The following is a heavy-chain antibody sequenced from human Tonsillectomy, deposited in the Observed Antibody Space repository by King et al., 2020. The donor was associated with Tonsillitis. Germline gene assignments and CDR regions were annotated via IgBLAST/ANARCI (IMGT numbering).Heavy chain of an antibody. CDR3: ARDGSSLEPLAAFDY. D-gene: IGHD1-1*01. CDR1: GFTFSSYS. V-gene: IGHV3-48*02. J-gene: IGHJ4*02. Sequence: VQLVESGGGLVQPGGSLRLSCAASGFTFSSYSMNWVRQAPGKGLEWVSYISSSSSTIYYADSVKGRFTISRDNAKNSLYLQMNSLRDEDTAVYYCARDGSSLEPLAAFDYWGQRTLVTVSS. CDR2: ISSSSSTI.